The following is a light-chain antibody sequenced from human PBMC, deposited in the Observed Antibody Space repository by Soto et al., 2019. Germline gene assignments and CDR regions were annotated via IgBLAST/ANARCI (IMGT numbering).Light chain of an antibody. CDR2: GAS. CDR3: HQHGSSRFT. CDR1: QSISSSY. V-gene: IGKV3-20*01. J-gene: IGKJ3*01. Sequence: EIVLTQSPGTLSLSPWERATLSCRASQSISSSYLAWYQQKPGQAPRLLVYGASSRATRIPDRFSGSGSGTAFTLTSIRMEPKDLSVYYCHQHGSSRFTFGPGTKVDIK.